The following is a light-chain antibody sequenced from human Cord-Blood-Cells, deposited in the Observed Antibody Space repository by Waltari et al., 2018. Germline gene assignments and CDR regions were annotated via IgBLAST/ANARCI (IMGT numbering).Light chain of an antibody. V-gene: IGKV3-11*01. CDR1: QSVSSY. CDR2: DAS. J-gene: IGKJ2*01. CDR3: QQLSNWPPYT. Sequence: EIVLTQSPATLSLSPGERATLSCRASQSVSSYLAWYQQKPGQAPRLLIYDASNRATGIPARFSGSGSGAYFTLTISSLEPEDFAVYYCQQLSNWPPYTFGQGTKLEIK.